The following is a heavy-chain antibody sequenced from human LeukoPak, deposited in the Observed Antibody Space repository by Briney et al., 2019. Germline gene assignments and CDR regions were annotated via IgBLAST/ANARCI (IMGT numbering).Heavy chain of an antibody. J-gene: IGHJ5*02. CDR2: IYYSGST. V-gene: IGHV4-59*01. Sequence: SETLSLTCTVSGGSISSYYWSWIRQPPGKGLEWIGYIYYSGSTNYNPSLKSRVTISVDTSKNQFSLNLNSVTAADTAVYYCARGGALPRGFDPWGQGTLVTVSS. D-gene: IGHD3-16*01. CDR3: ARGGALPRGFDP. CDR1: GGSISSYY.